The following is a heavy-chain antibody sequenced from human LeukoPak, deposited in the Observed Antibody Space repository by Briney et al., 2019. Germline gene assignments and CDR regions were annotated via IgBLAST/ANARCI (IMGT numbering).Heavy chain of an antibody. J-gene: IGHJ6*02. CDR1: GFTFSSYW. V-gene: IGHV3-7*01. D-gene: IGHD2-2*01. Sequence: GGSLRLSCTASGFTFSSYWMSWVRQAPGKELEWVAHIKQDGSEKYYVDSVKGRFTISRDNAKNSLYLQMNSLRAEDTAVYYCARDEHIVVVPAAQVPYYYYGMDVWGQGTTVTVSS. CDR3: ARDEHIVVVPAAQVPYYYYGMDV. CDR2: IKQDGSEK.